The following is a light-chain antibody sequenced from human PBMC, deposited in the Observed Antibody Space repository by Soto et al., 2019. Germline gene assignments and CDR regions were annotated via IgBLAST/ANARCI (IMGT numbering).Light chain of an antibody. CDR3: QSSDSSLNV. CDR1: SSNIGAGYD. V-gene: IGLV1-40*01. CDR2: GNS. J-gene: IGLJ1*01. Sequence: QSVLTHPPSVSGAPGQRVTISCTGSSSNIGAGYDVHWYQQLPGTAPKLLIYGNSNRPSGVPDRFSGSKSGTSASLDTTGLQAEDEADYYCQSSDSSLNVFGTGTKVT.